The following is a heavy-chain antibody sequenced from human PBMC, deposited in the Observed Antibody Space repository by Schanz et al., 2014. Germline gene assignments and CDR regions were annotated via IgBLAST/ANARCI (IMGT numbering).Heavy chain of an antibody. CDR2: IATSSSTR. V-gene: IGHV3-21*01. Sequence: EVQLVESGGGLVKPGGSLRLSCEASGFDFNSYSMNWVRQVPGKGLEWLSYIATSSSTRHYADSVKGRFTISRDRFQNTLYLRMSSLRAEDTAVYYCARPRFDYGEVDYWGQGTLVTVSS. D-gene: IGHD4-17*01. CDR3: ARPRFDYGEVDY. CDR1: GFDFNSYS. J-gene: IGHJ4*02.